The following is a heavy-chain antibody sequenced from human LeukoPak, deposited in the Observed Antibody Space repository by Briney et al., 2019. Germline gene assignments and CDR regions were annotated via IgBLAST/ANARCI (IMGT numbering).Heavy chain of an antibody. CDR1: GGSFSGYY. CDR3: ARGSRKKGLDY. Sequence: SETLSLTCAVYGGSFSGYYWSWIRQPPGKALEWIGEINHSGSTNYNPSLKSRVTISVDTSKNQFSLKLSSVTAADTAVYYCARGSRKKGLDYWGPGNLVTVSS. J-gene: IGHJ4*02. D-gene: IGHD2-2*01. CDR2: INHSGST. V-gene: IGHV4-34*01.